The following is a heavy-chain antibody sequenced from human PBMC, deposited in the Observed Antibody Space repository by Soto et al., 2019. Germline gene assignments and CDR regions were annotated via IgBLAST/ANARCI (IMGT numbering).Heavy chain of an antibody. CDR1: GGTFSSYA. CDR2: IIPIFGTA. V-gene: IGHV1-69*13. Sequence: ASVKVSCKASGGTFSSYAISWVRQAPGQGLEWMGGIIPIFGTANYAQKFQGRVTITADESTSTAYMELSSLRSEDTAVYYCAGNSGAAESNQDYYYYGMDVWGQGTTVTVSS. CDR3: AGNSGAAESNQDYYYYGMDV. D-gene: IGHD6-13*01. J-gene: IGHJ6*02.